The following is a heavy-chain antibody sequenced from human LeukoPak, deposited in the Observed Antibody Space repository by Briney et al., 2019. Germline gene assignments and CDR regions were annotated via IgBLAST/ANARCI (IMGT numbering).Heavy chain of an antibody. CDR1: GFTFSGYG. V-gene: IGHV3-30*02. CDR3: ARVSILIVPYYAFDI. CDR2: VRYDSSNK. D-gene: IGHD2/OR15-2a*01. Sequence: GGSLRLSCAASGFTFSGYGMHWVRQAPGKGLEWVAFVRYDSSNKYYADSVKGRFTISRDNAKNSLYLQMNSLRAEDTAVYYCARVSILIVPYYAFDIWGQGTMVTVSS. J-gene: IGHJ3*02.